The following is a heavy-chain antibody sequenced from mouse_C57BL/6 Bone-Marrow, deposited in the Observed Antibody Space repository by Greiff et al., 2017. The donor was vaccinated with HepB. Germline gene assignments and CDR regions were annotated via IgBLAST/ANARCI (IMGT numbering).Heavy chain of an antibody. D-gene: IGHD2-4*01. Sequence: EVQLQQSGPELVKPGDSVKISCKASGYSFTGYFMNWVMQSHGKSLEWIGRINPYNGDTFYNQKFKGKATLTVDKSSSTAHMELRSLTSEDSAVYYCAREGLREAWFAYWGQGTLVTVSA. J-gene: IGHJ3*01. CDR2: INPYNGDT. CDR3: AREGLREAWFAY. V-gene: IGHV1-20*01. CDR1: GYSFTGYF.